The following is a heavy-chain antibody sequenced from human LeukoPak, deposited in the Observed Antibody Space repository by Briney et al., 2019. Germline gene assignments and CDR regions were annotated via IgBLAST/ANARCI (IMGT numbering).Heavy chain of an antibody. Sequence: GGSLRLSCAASGFTFSSYSMNWVRQAPGKGLEWVSYISSSSSTIYYADSVKGRFTISRDNAKNSLYLQMNSLRAEDTAVYYCARDEHFWSGSALDYYYYMDVWGKGTTVTVSS. CDR3: ARDEHFWSGSALDYYYYMDV. CDR1: GFTFSSYS. V-gene: IGHV3-48*01. D-gene: IGHD3-3*02. CDR2: ISSSSSTI. J-gene: IGHJ6*03.